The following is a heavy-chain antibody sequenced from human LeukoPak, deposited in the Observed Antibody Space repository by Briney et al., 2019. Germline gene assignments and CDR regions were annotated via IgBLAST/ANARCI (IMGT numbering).Heavy chain of an antibody. J-gene: IGHJ4*02. D-gene: IGHD3-22*01. CDR1: GGTFSSYI. V-gene: IGHV1-69*08. CDR3: VRDYDTSGPQKTFFDF. CDR2: VIPMYDTT. Sequence: ASVKVSCKASGGTFSSYIVSWVRQAPGQGLEWIGRVIPMYDTTKCAQRFQGRVTMTADKSTGTAYMELGRLRSEDTATYYCVRDYDTSGPQKTFFDFWGQGTQVTVSS.